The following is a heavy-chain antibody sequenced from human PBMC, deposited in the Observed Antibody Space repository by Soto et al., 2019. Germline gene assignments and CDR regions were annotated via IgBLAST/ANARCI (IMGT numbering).Heavy chain of an antibody. J-gene: IGHJ6*02. V-gene: IGHV4-59*01. CDR3: ARVHSSSWYTYYYYYGMDV. CDR2: IYYSGST. CDR1: GGSIISYY. Sequence: PSETLSLTCTVSGGSIISYYWSWSRQPPGKGLEWIGYIYYSGSTNYNPSLKSRVTISVDTSKNQFSLKLSSVTAADTAVYYCARVHSSSWYTYYYYYGMDVWGQGTTVTVSS. D-gene: IGHD6-13*01.